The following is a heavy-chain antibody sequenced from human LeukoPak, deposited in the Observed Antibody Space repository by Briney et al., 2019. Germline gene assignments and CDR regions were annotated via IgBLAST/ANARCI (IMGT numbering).Heavy chain of an antibody. V-gene: IGHV4-59*08. Sequence: SETLSLTCTVSGGSISNYYWSWIRQPPGKGLEWIGYIYYSGSTNYNPSLKSRVTISVDTSKNHFSLKLSSVTAADTAVYYCARQASGDLYGMDVWGQGTTVTVSS. CDR3: ARQASGDLYGMDV. J-gene: IGHJ6*02. CDR2: IYYSGST. CDR1: GGSISNYY. D-gene: IGHD3-10*01.